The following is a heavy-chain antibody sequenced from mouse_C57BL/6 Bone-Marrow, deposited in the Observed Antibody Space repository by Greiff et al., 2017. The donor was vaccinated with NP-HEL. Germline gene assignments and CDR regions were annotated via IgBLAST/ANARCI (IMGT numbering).Heavy chain of an antibody. CDR3: ARVRYYYGSSYGY. D-gene: IGHD1-1*01. CDR1: GYTFTSYW. V-gene: IGHV1-64*01. CDR2: IHPNSGST. Sequence: QVQLKQPGAELVKPGASVKLSCKASGYTFTSYWMHWVKQRPGQGLEWIGMIHPNSGSTNYNEKFKSKATLTVDKSSSTAYMQLSSLTSEDSAVYYCARVRYYYGSSYGYWGQGTTLTVSS. J-gene: IGHJ2*01.